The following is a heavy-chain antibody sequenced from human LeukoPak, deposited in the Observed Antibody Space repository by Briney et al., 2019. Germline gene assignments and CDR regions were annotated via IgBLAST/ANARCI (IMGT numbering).Heavy chain of an antibody. D-gene: IGHD3-10*01. J-gene: IGHJ5*02. V-gene: IGHV4-4*09. Sequence: SETLSLTCTVSGGSISSYYWSWIRQPPGKGLEWIGYIYTSGSTDYNPSLKSRVTMSVDTSKSQFSLKLSSVTAADTAVYYCARDYGSGRVTENWFDPWGQGTLVTVSS. CDR3: ARDYGSGRVTENWFDP. CDR1: GGSISSYY. CDR2: IYTSGST.